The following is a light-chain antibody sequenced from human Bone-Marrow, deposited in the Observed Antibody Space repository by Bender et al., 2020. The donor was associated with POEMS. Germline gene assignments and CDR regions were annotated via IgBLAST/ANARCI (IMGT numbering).Light chain of an antibody. CDR1: RSNIGAGYD. J-gene: IGLJ1*01. CDR2: GNN. V-gene: IGLV1-40*01. Sequence: QSVLTQPPSVSGAPGQRVTISCTGGRSNIGAGYDVQWYQQLPGTAPKLLIYGNNNRPSGVPDRFSGSKSGTSASLAITGLQPEDEADYYCCSSAGSSIFYGFGTGTKVTVL. CDR3: CSSAGSSIFYG.